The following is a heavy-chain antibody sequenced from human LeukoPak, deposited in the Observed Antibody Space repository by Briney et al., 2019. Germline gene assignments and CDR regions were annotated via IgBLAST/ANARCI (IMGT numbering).Heavy chain of an antibody. CDR3: AKAATYGSSWYSSIDY. J-gene: IGHJ4*02. V-gene: IGHV3-23*01. CDR1: GFTFSSYA. CDR2: ISGSGGST. D-gene: IGHD6-13*01. Sequence: TGGSLRLSCAASGFTFSSYAMSWVRQAPGKGLEWVSAISGSGGSTYYADSVKGRFTISRDNSKNTLYLQMNSLRAEDTAVYYCAKAATYGSSWYSSIDYWGQGTLVTVSS.